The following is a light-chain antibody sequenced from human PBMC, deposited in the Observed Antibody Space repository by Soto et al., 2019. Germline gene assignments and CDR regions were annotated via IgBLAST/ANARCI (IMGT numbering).Light chain of an antibody. J-gene: IGKJ1*01. CDR2: WAS. V-gene: IGKV4-1*01. CDR3: QQYYSTPT. Sequence: DLVLTPSPDSLAVSLGKRATINCKSSQSVLYSSNNKNYLAWYQQKPGQPPKLLIYWASTRESGVPDRFSGSGSGTDFTLTISSLQAEDVAVYYCQQYYSTPTFGQGTKVDIK. CDR1: QSVLYSSNNKNY.